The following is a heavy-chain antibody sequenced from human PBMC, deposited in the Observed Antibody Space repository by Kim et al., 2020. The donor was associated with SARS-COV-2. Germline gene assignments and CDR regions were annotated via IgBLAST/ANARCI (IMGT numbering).Heavy chain of an antibody. D-gene: IGHD6-6*01. Sequence: GGSLRLSCAASGFTFSSSGMHWVRQAPGKGLEWVTVISYDGSKKYYGDSVKGRFTISRDNSKNTLYLQMNSLRAEDTAVYYCAKEFSARDDAFDIWGQGTMVTVSS. CDR2: ISYDGSKK. J-gene: IGHJ3*02. CDR3: AKEFSARDDAFDI. CDR1: GFTFSSSG. V-gene: IGHV3-30*18.